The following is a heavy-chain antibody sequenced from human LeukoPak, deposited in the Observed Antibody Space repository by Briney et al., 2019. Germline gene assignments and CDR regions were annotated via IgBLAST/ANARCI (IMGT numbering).Heavy chain of an antibody. CDR3: STDQPVYSWNRSDAFDT. Sequence: NSGGSLRLSCKASGVTFSNVWMSWVRQAPGKGLEWLGRIKTKADGGTIDYAAPVKGRFTISRDDSKSMVFLQMNSLKTEDTGVYYCSTDQPVYSWNRSDAFDTWGQGTMVTVSS. CDR1: GVTFSNVW. J-gene: IGHJ3*02. V-gene: IGHV3-15*01. D-gene: IGHD1-26*01. CDR2: IKTKADGGTI.